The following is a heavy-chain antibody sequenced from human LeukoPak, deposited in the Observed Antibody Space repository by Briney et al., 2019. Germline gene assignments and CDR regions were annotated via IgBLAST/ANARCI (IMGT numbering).Heavy chain of an antibody. V-gene: IGHV3-30*18. CDR3: AKGTGGYGYLFDS. D-gene: IGHD5-18*01. J-gene: IGHJ4*02. CDR2: ISYDGSDK. CDR1: GFTFSNYG. Sequence: PGGSLRLSCAASGFTFSNYGMHWVRQAPGKGLEWVAVISYDGSDKYYADSVKGRFTISRDNSKNTLYLQMNSLRAEDTAVYYCAKGTGGYGYLFDSWGQGTLVTVSS.